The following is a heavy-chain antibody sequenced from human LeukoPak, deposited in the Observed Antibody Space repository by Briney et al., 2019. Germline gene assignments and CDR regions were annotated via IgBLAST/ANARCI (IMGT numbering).Heavy chain of an antibody. J-gene: IGHJ4*02. CDR3: ARVVPAAMGGGYFDY. D-gene: IGHD2-2*01. V-gene: IGHV4-61*02. CDR2: IYTSGST. CDR1: GGSISSGSYY. Sequence: SQTLSLTCTVSGGSISSGSYYWSWIRQPAGKGLEWIGRIYTSGSTNYNPSLKSRVTISVDTSKNQSSLKLSSVTAADTAVYYCARVVPAAMGGGYFDYWGQGTLVTVSS.